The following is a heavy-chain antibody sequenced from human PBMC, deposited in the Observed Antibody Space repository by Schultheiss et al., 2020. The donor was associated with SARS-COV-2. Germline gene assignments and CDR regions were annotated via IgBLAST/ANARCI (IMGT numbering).Heavy chain of an antibody. CDR3: ARVGGTTVPSYYFDY. Sequence: LRLSCAVYGGSFSGYYWSWIRQPPGKGLEWIGYIYYSGSTYYNPSLKSRVTISVDTSKNQFSLKLSSVTAADTAVYYCARVGGTTVPSYYFDYWGQGTLVTVSS. J-gene: IGHJ4*02. V-gene: IGHV4-34*09. CDR1: GGSFSGYY. D-gene: IGHD4-17*01. CDR2: IYYSGST.